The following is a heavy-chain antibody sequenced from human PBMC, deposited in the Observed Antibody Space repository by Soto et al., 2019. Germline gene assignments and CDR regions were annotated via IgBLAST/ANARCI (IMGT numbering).Heavy chain of an antibody. CDR1: GYSFSSYW. D-gene: IGHD3-10*01. J-gene: IGHJ3*02. CDR2: IYPGESDT. CDR3: ERHKQAGAFDI. V-gene: IGHV5-51*01. Sequence: GESLKISCKGSGYSFSSYWIGWVRQLPGKGLEWMVIIYPGESDTRYTPSFQGQVTISADKSINTAYLPWSTLNAPDAAMYYCERHKQAGAFDIWGQGTMVTVSS.